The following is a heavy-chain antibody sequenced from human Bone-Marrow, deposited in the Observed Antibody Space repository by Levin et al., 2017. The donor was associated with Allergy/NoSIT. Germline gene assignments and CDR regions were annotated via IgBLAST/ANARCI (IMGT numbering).Heavy chain of an antibody. D-gene: IGHD3-10*01. CDR3: AKSASGSYSDL. CDR1: GFTFSSYA. J-gene: IGHJ2*01. CDR2: ISGSGGTT. V-gene: IGHV3-23*01. Sequence: TGGSLRLSCAASGFTFSSYAMNWVRQIPGKGLYWVSTISGSGGTTYYADSVKGRFTISRDNSKNTLYLQMNSLRAEDTAVYYCAKSASGSYSDLWGRGTLVTVSS.